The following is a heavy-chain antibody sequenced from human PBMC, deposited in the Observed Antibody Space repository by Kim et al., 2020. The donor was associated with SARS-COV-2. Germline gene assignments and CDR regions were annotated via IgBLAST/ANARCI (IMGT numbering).Heavy chain of an antibody. CDR2: IYYSGST. D-gene: IGHD3-10*01. V-gene: IGHV4-39*01. J-gene: IGHJ5*02. Sequence: SETLSLTCTVSGGSISSSSYYWGWIRQPPGKGLEWIGSIYYSGSTYYNPSLKSRVTISVDTSKNQFSLKLSSVTAADTAVYYCARLYWRMVRGVPNWFDPWGQGTLVTVSS. CDR1: GGSISSSSYY. CDR3: ARLYWRMVRGVPNWFDP.